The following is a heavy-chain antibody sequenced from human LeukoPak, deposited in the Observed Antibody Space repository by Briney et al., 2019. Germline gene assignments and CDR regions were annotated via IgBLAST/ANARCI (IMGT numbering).Heavy chain of an antibody. V-gene: IGHV4-59*08. CDR1: GGSISSYY. J-gene: IGHJ5*02. CDR3: ARQEPGNWFDP. D-gene: IGHD1-26*01. Sequence: SETLSLTCTVSGGSISSYYWSWIRQPPGKGLEWIGYIYYSGSTNYNPSLKSRVTISVDTSKNQFSLKLSSVTAADTAVYYCARQEPGNWFDPWGQGTLVTVSS. CDR2: IYYSGST.